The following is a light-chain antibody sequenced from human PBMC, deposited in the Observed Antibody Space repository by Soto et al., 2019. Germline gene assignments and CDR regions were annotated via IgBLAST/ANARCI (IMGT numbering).Light chain of an antibody. J-gene: IGKJ4*01. CDR1: QYISDF. CDR3: PQSSPPPLT. CDR2: AAS. V-gene: IGKV1-39*01. Sequence: DIQMTQSPSSLSASVGDRVTITCRASQYISDFLNWYQQKPGKAPVILIYAASTLQSGVPSRFNGGGAEKNFTLISSSLQPEDFAPCYAPQSSPPPLTFGG.